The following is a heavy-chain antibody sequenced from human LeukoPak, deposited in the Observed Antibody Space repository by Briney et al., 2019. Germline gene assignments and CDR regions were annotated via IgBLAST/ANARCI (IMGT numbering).Heavy chain of an antibody. CDR2: ISSSGSTI. V-gene: IGHV3-11*04. D-gene: IGHD3-10*01. Sequence: PSETLSLTCTVSGGSISSSSYYWGWIRQPPGKGLEWVSYISSSGSTIYYADSVKGRFTISRDNAKSSLYLQMNSLRAEDTAVYYCARAVFRFGESSNWGQGTLVTVSS. CDR1: GGSISSSSYY. CDR3: ARAVFRFGESSN. J-gene: IGHJ4*02.